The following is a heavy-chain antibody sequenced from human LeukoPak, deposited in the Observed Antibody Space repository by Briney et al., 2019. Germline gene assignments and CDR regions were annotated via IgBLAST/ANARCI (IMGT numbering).Heavy chain of an antibody. CDR3: ARGGETRIAAAGDFGY. CDR1: GLPLRRYE. Sequence: PGGSLPHFCAPSGLPLRRYEMQWVGQAAGKGLDWVSYMGCSGSTKYYAGTVKSRFTISRDNVKIALYLKMNSLKAEDTAVYDCARGGETRIAAAGDFGYWGHGTMVT. J-gene: IGHJ4*01. V-gene: IGHV3-48*03. D-gene: IGHD6-13*01. CDR2: MGCSGSTK.